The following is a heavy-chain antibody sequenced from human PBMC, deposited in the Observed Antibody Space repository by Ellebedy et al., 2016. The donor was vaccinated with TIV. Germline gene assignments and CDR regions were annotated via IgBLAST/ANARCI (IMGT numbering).Heavy chain of an antibody. CDR3: ARSITIFGQEDPWRDIPLNI. J-gene: IGHJ3*02. CDR1: GYTFTRHY. V-gene: IGHV1-46*01. Sequence: ASVKVSCKASGYTFTRHYIHWVRQAPGQGLEWMGVINPSNGGTSYSQKVQGRVTMTRDTSTSTVYMELSSLRSEDTAVYYCARSITIFGQEDPWRDIPLNIWGQGTMVTVSS. D-gene: IGHD3-3*01. CDR2: INPSNGGT.